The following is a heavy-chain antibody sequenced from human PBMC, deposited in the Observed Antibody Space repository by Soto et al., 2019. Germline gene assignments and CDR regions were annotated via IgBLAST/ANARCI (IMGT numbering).Heavy chain of an antibody. J-gene: IGHJ4*02. CDR2: INPNNGGT. CDR3: MSSPYSSGSYDLSAHPTSDFLDY. CDR1: GYTFTDYY. Sequence: ASVKVSCKASGYTFTDYYIHWVRQAPGQGLEWMGWINPNNGGTKYAQNFQGRVTMTSENSITTAHMELSSLRSDDTAVYFCMSSPYSSGSYDLSAHPTSDFLDYWGQGTLVTVS. V-gene: IGHV1-2*02. D-gene: IGHD6-19*01.